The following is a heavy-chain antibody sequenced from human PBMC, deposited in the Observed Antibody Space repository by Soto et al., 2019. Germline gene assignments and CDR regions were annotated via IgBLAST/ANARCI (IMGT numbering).Heavy chain of an antibody. CDR2: IIPILGIA. CDR1: GGTFSSYT. CDR3: ARVPRITIFGVVPAFDI. J-gene: IGHJ3*02. Sequence: SVKVSCKASGGTFSSYTISWVRQAPGQGLEWMGRIIPILGIANYAQKFQGRVTITADKSTSTAYMELSSLRSEDTAVYYFARVPRITIFGVVPAFDIWGQGPMVTVSS. V-gene: IGHV1-69*02. D-gene: IGHD3-3*01.